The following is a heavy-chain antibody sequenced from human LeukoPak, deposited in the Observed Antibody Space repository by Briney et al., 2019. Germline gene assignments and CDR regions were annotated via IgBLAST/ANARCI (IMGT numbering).Heavy chain of an antibody. CDR3: ARASRTAMVDY. CDR2: IYFTGST. J-gene: IGHJ4*02. CDR1: GGSIGSYY. Sequence: SETLSLTCTVSGGSIGSYYWHCIRQPPGKGLEWIGYIYFTGSTNYNPSLKSRVTISVDTSKNQFSLKLSSVTAADTAVYYCARASRTAMVDYWGQGTLVTVSS. V-gene: IGHV4-59*01. D-gene: IGHD5-18*01.